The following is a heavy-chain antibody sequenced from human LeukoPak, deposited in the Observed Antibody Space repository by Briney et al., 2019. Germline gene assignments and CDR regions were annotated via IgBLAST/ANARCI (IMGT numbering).Heavy chain of an antibody. CDR3: AKDVYGSGSIPTDGAFDI. CDR1: GFTFSSYG. D-gene: IGHD3-10*01. V-gene: IGHV3-30*18. J-gene: IGHJ3*02. CDR2: ISYDGSNK. Sequence: PGGSLRLSCAASGFTFSSYGMHWVRQAPGKGLEWVAVISYDGSNKYYADSVKGRFTISRDNSKNTLYLQMNSLRAEDTAVYYRAKDVYGSGSIPTDGAFDIWGQGTMVTVSS.